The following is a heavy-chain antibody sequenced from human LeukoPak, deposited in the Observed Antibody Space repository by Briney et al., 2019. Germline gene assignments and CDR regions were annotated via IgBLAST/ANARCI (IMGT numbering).Heavy chain of an antibody. Sequence: GGSLRLSCAASGFTFSYYNMNWVRQAPGKGLEWVSSIATSTPYIHYADSVKGRFTISRDIAKNSLHLQMNCLRVDDTAVYYCTRDESFDVWGQGTIVIVSS. J-gene: IGHJ3*01. V-gene: IGHV3-21*01. CDR2: IATSTPYI. CDR1: GFTFSYYN. CDR3: TRDESFDV.